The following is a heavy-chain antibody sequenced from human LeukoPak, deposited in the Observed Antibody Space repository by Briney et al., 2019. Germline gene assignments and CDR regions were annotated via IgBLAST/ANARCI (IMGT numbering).Heavy chain of an antibody. CDR1: GGSISSYY. J-gene: IGHJ4*02. CDR3: ASHSGGYAY. D-gene: IGHD5-12*01. Sequence: PSETLSLTCTVSGGSISSYYWNWIRQPPGKGLEWIGYISYSGSTNYNPSLKSRVTISLDTSKNQFSLKLSSVTAADTAVYYCASHSGGYAYWGQGTLVTVSS. CDR2: ISYSGST. V-gene: IGHV4-59*12.